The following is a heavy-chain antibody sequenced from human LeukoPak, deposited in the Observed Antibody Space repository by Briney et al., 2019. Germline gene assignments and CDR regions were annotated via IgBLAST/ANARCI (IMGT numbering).Heavy chain of an antibody. D-gene: IGHD2-2*01. CDR3: AREYCSSTSCLYDY. J-gene: IGHJ4*02. CDR1: GFTSSSYT. V-gene: IGHV3-48*01. CDR2: ISSSSSTI. Sequence: PGRSLRLSSAASGFTSSSYTTNWVRPAPGKGLEWVSYISSSSSTIYYADSVKGRFTISRDKAKNSLYLQMNSLRAEDTAGYYCAREYCSSTSCLYDYWGQGTLVTVSS.